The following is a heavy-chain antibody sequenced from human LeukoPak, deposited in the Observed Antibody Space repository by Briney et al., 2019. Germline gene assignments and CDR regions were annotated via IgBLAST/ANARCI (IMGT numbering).Heavy chain of an antibody. V-gene: IGHV1-46*01. Sequence: ATVKVSCKASGYTFTSYDIHWVRQAPGQGLEWMGIVHPSTGSTSFTQKFQGRVTMTSDTSTRTVYMELSSLRSEDTAVYYCAREWGLRLAVNPKGMDVWGQGTTVIVSS. CDR1: GYTFTSYD. CDR3: AREWGLRLAVNPKGMDV. J-gene: IGHJ6*02. CDR2: VHPSTGST. D-gene: IGHD6-19*01.